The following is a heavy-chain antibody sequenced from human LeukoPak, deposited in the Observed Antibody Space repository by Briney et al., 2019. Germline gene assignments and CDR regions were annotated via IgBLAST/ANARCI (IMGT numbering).Heavy chain of an antibody. J-gene: IGHJ4*02. D-gene: IGHD6-13*01. CDR1: GYTFTGYY. V-gene: IGHV1-2*02. Sequence: ASVKVSCKASGYTFTGYYMHWVRQAPGQGLEWMGWINPNSGGTNYAQKFQGRVTMTRDTSISTAYMELSRLRSDDTAVYYCARDYLRWGIAAVPGYWGQGTLVTVSS. CDR3: ARDYLRWGIAAVPGY. CDR2: INPNSGGT.